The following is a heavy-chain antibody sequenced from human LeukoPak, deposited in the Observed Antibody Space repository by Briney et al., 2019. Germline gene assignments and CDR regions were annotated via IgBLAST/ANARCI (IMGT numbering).Heavy chain of an antibody. D-gene: IGHD4-17*01. J-gene: IGHJ4*02. CDR1: GFTFSSYW. Sequence: GGSLRLSCAASGFTFSSYWMSWVRQAPGKGLEWVANIKQDGSEKYYVDSVKGRFTISRDNAKNSLYLQMNSLRAEDTAVYYCARVPPNTVPTLQYFDYGGQGTLVTVSS. CDR2: IKQDGSEK. CDR3: ARVPPNTVPTLQYFDY. V-gene: IGHV3-7*01.